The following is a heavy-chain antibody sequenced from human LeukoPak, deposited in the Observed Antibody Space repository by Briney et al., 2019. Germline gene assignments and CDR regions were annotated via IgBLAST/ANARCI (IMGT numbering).Heavy chain of an antibody. CDR2: ISGSGGNT. V-gene: IGHV3-23*01. D-gene: IGHD2-2*01. CDR3: AKGRSGYCSSTSCQDTFDY. CDR1: GFTFNSYA. J-gene: IGHJ4*02. Sequence: GGSLRLSCAASGFTFNSYAMSWVRQAPGKGLEWVSAISGSGGNTYYADSVKGRFTTSRDNSKNTLYLQMNSLRAEDTAVYYCAKGRSGYCSSTSCQDTFDYWGQGTLVTVSS.